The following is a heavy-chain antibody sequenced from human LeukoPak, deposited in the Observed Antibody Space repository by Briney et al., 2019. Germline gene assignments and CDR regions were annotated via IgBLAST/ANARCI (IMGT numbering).Heavy chain of an antibody. D-gene: IGHD1-14*01. Sequence: ASVKVSCKASGYSFTSFGMNWVRQAPGQGLEWMGWINPNSGGTNYAQKFQGRVTMTRDTSISTAYMELSRLRSDDTAVYYCAREANHAYFDYWGQGSLVTVSS. CDR1: GYSFTSFG. CDR3: AREANHAYFDY. J-gene: IGHJ4*02. V-gene: IGHV1-2*02. CDR2: INPNSGGT.